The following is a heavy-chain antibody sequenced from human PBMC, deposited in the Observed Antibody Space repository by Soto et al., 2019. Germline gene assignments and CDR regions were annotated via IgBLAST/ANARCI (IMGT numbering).Heavy chain of an antibody. V-gene: IGHV3-74*01. J-gene: IGHJ4*02. CDR3: VREVPANDSGAYYYPNYFAY. CDR2: TDSDGSFT. Sequence: GGSLRLSCVASGFTFSSYWMHWVRRTPGQGLVWVSHTDSDGSFTTYADSVKGRFTISRDNAKNSLYLQMNRLRAEDTAVYYCVREVPANDSGAYYYPNYFAYWGRGTLVTVSS. D-gene: IGHD3-22*01. CDR1: GFTFSSYW.